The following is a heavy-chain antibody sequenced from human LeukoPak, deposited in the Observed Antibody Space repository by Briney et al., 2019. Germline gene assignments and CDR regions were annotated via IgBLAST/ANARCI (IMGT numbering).Heavy chain of an antibody. Sequence: SETLSLTCTVSGGSISSGGYYWSWIRQHPGKGLERIGYIYYSGSTYYNPSLKSRVTISVDTSKNQFSLKLSSVTAADTAVYYCARDHVGDSSGLYYFDYWGQGTLVTVSS. J-gene: IGHJ4*01. CDR2: IYYSGST. CDR3: ARDHVGDSSGLYYFDY. D-gene: IGHD3-22*01. V-gene: IGHV4-31*03. CDR1: GGSISSGGYY.